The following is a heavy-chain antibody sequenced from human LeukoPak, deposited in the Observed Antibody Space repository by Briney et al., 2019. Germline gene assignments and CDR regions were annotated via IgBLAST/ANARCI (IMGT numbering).Heavy chain of an antibody. V-gene: IGHV3-30*01. D-gene: IGHD6-6*01. J-gene: IGHJ4*02. Sequence: GGSLRLSCATSGFTFSNYAMRWVRQAPGKGLEWVAVISYDGTNKHSADSVKGRFTISRDNSNTTLFLQMNSLRTDDTAVYYCARGYSSSPFDFWGQGTLVTVSS. CDR3: ARGYSSSPFDF. CDR2: ISYDGTNK. CDR1: GFTFSNYA.